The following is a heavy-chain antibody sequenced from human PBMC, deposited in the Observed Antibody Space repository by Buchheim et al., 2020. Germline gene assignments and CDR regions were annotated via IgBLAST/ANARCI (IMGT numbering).Heavy chain of an antibody. Sequence: QVQLVESGGGVVQPGRSLRLSCAASGFTFSSYGMHWVRQAPGKGLEWVAVISYDGSNKYYADSVKGRFTISRDNSKNTLYLQMNSLRAEDTAVYYCAKDLIRASSQYYYYGMGVWGQGTT. CDR3: AKDLIRASSQYYYYGMGV. D-gene: IGHD2-2*01. V-gene: IGHV3-30*18. CDR1: GFTFSSYG. CDR2: ISYDGSNK. J-gene: IGHJ6*02.